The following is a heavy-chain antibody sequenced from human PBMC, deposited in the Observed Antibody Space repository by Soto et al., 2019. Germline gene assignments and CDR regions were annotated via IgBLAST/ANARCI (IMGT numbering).Heavy chain of an antibody. CDR2: INAGNGNT. V-gene: IGHV1-3*05. J-gene: IGHJ4*02. Sequence: QVQLVQSGAEEKKPGASVKVSCEASGCTFTGYAIHWVRQAPGQRLEWMGWINAGNGNTKYSQKFQGRVTITRDTSASTAYMELSSLRSEDTAVYYCARSAISPFGGLIGPFDYWGQGNLVIVSS. CDR1: GCTFTGYA. CDR3: ARSAISPFGGLIGPFDY. D-gene: IGHD3-16*02.